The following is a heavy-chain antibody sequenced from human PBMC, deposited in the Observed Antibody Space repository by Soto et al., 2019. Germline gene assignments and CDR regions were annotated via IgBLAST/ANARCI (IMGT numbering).Heavy chain of an antibody. J-gene: IGHJ3*02. CDR2: IYYSGST. CDR1: GGSISSYY. V-gene: IGHV4-59*08. D-gene: IGHD4-17*01. Sequence: SETLSLTCTVSGGSISSYYWSWIRQPPGKGLEWIGYIYYSGSTNYNPSLKSRVTISVDTSKNQFSLKLSSVTAADTAVYYCASDYGDYGGGDAFDIWGQGTMVTVSS. CDR3: ASDYGDYGGGDAFDI.